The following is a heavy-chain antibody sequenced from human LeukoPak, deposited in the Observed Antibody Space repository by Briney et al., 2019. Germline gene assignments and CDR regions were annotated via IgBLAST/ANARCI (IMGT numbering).Heavy chain of an antibody. CDR2: ISSGSTTI. CDR1: GFTLSSYS. Sequence: GGSLRLSCATSGFTLSSYSLNWVRQAPGKGLEWVSYISSGSTTIYYADSVKGRFTISRDNAKNSLYLQMNSLRAEDTAVYYCARDVEQWLVRVYYFDYWGQGTLVTVSS. J-gene: IGHJ4*02. CDR3: ARDVEQWLVRVYYFDY. D-gene: IGHD6-19*01. V-gene: IGHV3-48*01.